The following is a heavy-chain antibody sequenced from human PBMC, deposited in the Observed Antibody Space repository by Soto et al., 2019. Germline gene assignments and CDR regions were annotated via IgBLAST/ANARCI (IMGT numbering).Heavy chain of an antibody. D-gene: IGHD4-17*01. J-gene: IGHJ4*02. V-gene: IGHV3-7*03. CDR1: GVTVSRYW. Sequence: PGGSLRLSCAASGVTVSRYWMSWVRQAPGRGVEWVANIKQDGSEKYYVASVKGRFTMSKDNVKNSLYLQMNSLRAEDTALYYCARVRYGGNSYYFDYWGQGTQVTVS. CDR3: ARVRYGGNSYYFDY. CDR2: IKQDGSEK.